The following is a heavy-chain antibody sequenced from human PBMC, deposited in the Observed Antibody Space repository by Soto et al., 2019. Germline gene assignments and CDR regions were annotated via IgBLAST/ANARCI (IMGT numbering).Heavy chain of an antibody. CDR2: ISYDGSNK. CDR3: ARGSGWTDDY. CDR1: GFTFSSYA. Sequence: GGSLRLSCAASGFTFSSYAMHWVRQAPGKGLEWVAVISYDGSNKYYADSVKGRFTISRDNSKNTLYLQMNSLRAEDTAVYYCARGSGWTDDYWGQGTLVTVSS. V-gene: IGHV3-30-3*01. J-gene: IGHJ4*02. D-gene: IGHD6-19*01.